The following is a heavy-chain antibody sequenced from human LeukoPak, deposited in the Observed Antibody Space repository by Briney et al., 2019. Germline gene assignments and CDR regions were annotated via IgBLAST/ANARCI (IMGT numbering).Heavy chain of an antibody. CDR2: ISSNGGST. V-gene: IGHV3-64*01. D-gene: IGHD6-13*01. CDR3: ARDGGGRSKQLVLGYYYGMDV. J-gene: IGHJ6*04. Sequence: GGSLRLSCAASGFTFSSYAMHWVRQAPGKGLEYVSAISSNGGSTYYANSVKGRFTISRDNSKNTLYLQMGSLRAEDMAVYYCARDGGGRSKQLVLGYYYGMDVWGKGTTVTVSS. CDR1: GFTFSSYA.